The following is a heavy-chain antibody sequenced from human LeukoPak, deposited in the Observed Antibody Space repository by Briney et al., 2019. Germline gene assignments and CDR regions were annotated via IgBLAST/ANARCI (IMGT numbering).Heavy chain of an antibody. Sequence: GGSLRLSCEASGFTLSTYWMNWVRQVPGKGLDWVANINPDGSGKRYVDSVKGRFTIARDNADNSLSLQMNSLRAEDTAVYYCARSGRSGRQDYWGQGTLVTVSS. J-gene: IGHJ4*02. CDR1: GFTLSTYW. CDR2: INPDGSGK. CDR3: ARSGRSGRQDY. D-gene: IGHD1-26*01. V-gene: IGHV3-7*01.